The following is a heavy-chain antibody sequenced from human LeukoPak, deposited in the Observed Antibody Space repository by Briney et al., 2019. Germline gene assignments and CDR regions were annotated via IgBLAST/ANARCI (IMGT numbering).Heavy chain of an antibody. CDR1: GFTFSSYW. D-gene: IGHD2-15*01. Sequence: GGSLRLSCAASGFTFSSYWISWVRQAPGKGLEWVANIKQNGSEKYYVDSVKGRFIISRDNAKNSLYLQMNSLRADDTAVFYCARRYCSDTLCYFFDYWGQGTLVTVSS. V-gene: IGHV3-7*03. CDR3: ARRYCSDTLCYFFDY. J-gene: IGHJ4*02. CDR2: IKQNGSEK.